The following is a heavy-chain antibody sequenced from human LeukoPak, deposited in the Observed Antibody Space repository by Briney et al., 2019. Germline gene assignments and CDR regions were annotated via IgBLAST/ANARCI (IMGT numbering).Heavy chain of an antibody. CDR1: GFTFSNYD. Sequence: GGSLRLSCAASGFTFSNYDMHWVRQGTGEGLEWVSAIGSTGDTYYPDSVRGRFTISRENAKNTLYLQMNSLRAEDTAVYYCAKSLRIAVAGTGIDYWGQGTLVTVSS. CDR3: AKSLRIAVAGTGIDY. CDR2: IGSTGDT. J-gene: IGHJ4*02. V-gene: IGHV3-13*01. D-gene: IGHD6-19*01.